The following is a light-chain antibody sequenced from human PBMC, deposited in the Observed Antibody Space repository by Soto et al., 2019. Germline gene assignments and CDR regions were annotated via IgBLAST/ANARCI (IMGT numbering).Light chain of an antibody. CDR2: HVT. V-gene: IGLV2-14*03. CDR3: CSLTTSHTYV. J-gene: IGLJ1*01. CDR1: SSDIGHYDY. Sequence: QSALTQPSSVSGSPGQSITISCTGTSSDIGHYDYVPWYQQHPGKAPKLMIYHVTYRPSGVSNRYSGSKSGNSASLTISGLQADDEADYYCCSLTTSHTYVFGSGTKVNV.